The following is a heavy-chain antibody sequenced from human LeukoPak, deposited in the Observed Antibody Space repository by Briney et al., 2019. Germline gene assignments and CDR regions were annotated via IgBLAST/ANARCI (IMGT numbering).Heavy chain of an antibody. CDR1: GFTFSSYA. CDR2: ISSNGGST. CDR3: ARGGIAVASDAFDI. J-gene: IGHJ3*02. Sequence: GGSLRLSCAASGFTFSSYAMHWVRQAPGKGLEYVSAISSNGGSTYYANSVKGRFTISRDNSKNTLYLQMGSLRAEDMAVYYCARGGIAVASDAFDIWGQGTMVTVSS. D-gene: IGHD6-19*01. V-gene: IGHV3-64*01.